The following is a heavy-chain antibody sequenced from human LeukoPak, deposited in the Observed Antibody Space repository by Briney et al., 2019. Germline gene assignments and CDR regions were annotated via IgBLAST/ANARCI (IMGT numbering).Heavy chain of an antibody. CDR2: IVPIFGTT. D-gene: IGHD4-17*01. Sequence: GSSVKVSCKASGGTFRIYAITWVRQAPGQGLEWMGGIVPIFGTTDYAQNFQGRLTITADESTSTAYMELSSLRSEDTAIYYCASVDYEAYYYCYMDVWGKGTTVTISS. J-gene: IGHJ6*03. V-gene: IGHV1-69*01. CDR1: GGTFRIYA. CDR3: ASVDYEAYYYCYMDV.